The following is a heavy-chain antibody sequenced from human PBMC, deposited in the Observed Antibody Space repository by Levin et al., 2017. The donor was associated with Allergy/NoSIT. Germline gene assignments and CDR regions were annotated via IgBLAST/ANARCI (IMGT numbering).Heavy chain of an antibody. V-gene: IGHV3-23*01. CDR2: VSGSGSRT. CDR3: ARDLAALVVAETDGDY. J-gene: IGHJ4*02. Sequence: LSLTCAASGFTFSSSAMNWVRQAPGKGLEWVSTVSGSGSRTDYAESVKGRFTISRDNSKNTMYLQMNSLRAEDTAIYYCARDLAALVVAETDGDYWGQGALVTVSS. CDR1: GFTFSSSA. D-gene: IGHD6-13*01.